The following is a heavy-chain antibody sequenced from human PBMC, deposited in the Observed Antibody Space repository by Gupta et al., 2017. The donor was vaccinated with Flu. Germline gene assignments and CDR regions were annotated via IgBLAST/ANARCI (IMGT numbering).Heavy chain of an antibody. CDR2: INSDGSST. CDR3: ARDLWQWLVPGGYDH. J-gene: IGHJ4*02. D-gene: IGHD6-19*01. V-gene: IGHV3-74*01. Sequence: EVQLVESGGGLVQPGGSLRLSCAASGFTFSNYWMHWVRQAPGKGLVWVSRINSDGSSTRYEDSVKGRFTISRDNAKNTLYLQMNSLRAEDTAVYYCARDLWQWLVPGGYDHWGQGTLVTVSS. CDR1: GFTFSNYW.